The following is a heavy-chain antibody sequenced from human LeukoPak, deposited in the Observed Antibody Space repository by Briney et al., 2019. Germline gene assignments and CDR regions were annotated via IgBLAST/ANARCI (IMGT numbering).Heavy chain of an antibody. CDR1: TFTFNGYR. D-gene: IGHD3-10*02. V-gene: IGHV3-7*05. J-gene: IGHJ6*02. CDR3: ARSRDYDVRGGYGASYSYVMDI. Sequence: GGSLPLSCEASTFTFNGYRMSWVRQTRKGLEWVATIDQDGSETYYLDSVNGRFFISRDLVKNSVFLQMSSLRPEDTALYYCARSRDYDVRGGYGASYSYVMDIWGQGTAVTVSS. CDR2: IDQDGSET.